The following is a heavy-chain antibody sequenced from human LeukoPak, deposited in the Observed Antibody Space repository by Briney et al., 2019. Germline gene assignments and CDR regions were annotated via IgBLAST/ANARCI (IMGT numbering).Heavy chain of an antibody. CDR3: AGRYHSSSDY. D-gene: IGHD1-20*01. Sequence: GGSLRLSCAASGFTFSNYWMHWVRQAPGKGLVWVSRINSDGSSTTYADSVKGRFTISTDNAKNTLYLQMNSLRAEDTAVYFCAGRYHSSSDYWGQGTLVAVSS. V-gene: IGHV3-74*01. J-gene: IGHJ4*02. CDR2: INSDGSST. CDR1: GFTFSNYW.